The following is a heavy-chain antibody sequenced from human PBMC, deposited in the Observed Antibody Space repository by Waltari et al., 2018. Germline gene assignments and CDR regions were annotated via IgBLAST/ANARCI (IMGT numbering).Heavy chain of an antibody. J-gene: IGHJ4*02. CDR1: GGSISSSSYY. Sequence: QLQRQESGPGLVKPSETLSLTCPVSGGSISSSSYYWGWIRQPPGKGLEWIGSIYYSGSTYYNPSLKSRVTISVDTSKNQFSLKLSSVTAADTAVYYCARVPRSGSYRRTFDYWGQGTLVTVSS. CDR3: ARVPRSGSYRRTFDY. CDR2: IYYSGST. D-gene: IGHD1-26*01. V-gene: IGHV4-39*07.